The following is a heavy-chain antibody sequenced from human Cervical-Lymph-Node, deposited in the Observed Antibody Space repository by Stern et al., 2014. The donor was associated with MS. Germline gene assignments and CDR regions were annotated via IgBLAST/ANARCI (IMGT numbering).Heavy chain of an antibody. J-gene: IGHJ4*02. V-gene: IGHV1-18*01. CDR1: GYTLTSYG. D-gene: IGHD1-26*01. Sequence: QDQLVQSGAEVKKPGASVKVSCKASGYTLTSYGISWVRQAPGQGLEWMGWISAYNGKTNYAQKLQGRVTMPTDTSTTPASMKLRSLRSDDTAVYYCARERPIYGGNYYTRTFDYWGQGTLFTVSS. CDR2: ISAYNGKT. CDR3: ARERPIYGGNYYTRTFDY.